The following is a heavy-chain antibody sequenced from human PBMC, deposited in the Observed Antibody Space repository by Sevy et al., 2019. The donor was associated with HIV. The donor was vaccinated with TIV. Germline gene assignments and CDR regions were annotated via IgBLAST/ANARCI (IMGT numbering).Heavy chain of an antibody. Sequence: GGSLRLSCAATGFTFSSYAMSWVRQAPGKGLEWVSTITGSGGNTFYADSVKGRFTVSRDNSKNTLYLQMNSLRAEDTAVYYCAKSPGDNYYYYMDVWGKRTTVTVSS. D-gene: IGHD2-21*02. J-gene: IGHJ6*03. CDR1: GFTFSSYA. CDR3: AKSPGDNYYYYMDV. V-gene: IGHV3-23*01. CDR2: ITGSGGNT.